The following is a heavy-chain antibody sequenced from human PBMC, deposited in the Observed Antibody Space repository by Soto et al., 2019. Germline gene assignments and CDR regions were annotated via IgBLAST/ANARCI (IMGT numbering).Heavy chain of an antibody. CDR2: IHWSGGHT. V-gene: IGHV3-20*04. J-gene: IGHJ4*02. Sequence: GGSLRLSCAGSSFTFYDHGMSWVRQAPGKGLEWVSGIHWSGGHTGYADSVKGRFTISRDNAKNSLYLQMNSLRVEDTALFYCVRESQTGGFDYWGQGTLVTVSS. CDR3: VRESQTGGFDY. D-gene: IGHD3-9*01. CDR1: SFTFYDHG.